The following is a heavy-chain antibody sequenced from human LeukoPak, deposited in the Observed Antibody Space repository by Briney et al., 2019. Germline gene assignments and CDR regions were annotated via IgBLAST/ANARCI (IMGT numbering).Heavy chain of an antibody. CDR2: IYSGGNT. V-gene: IGHV3-53*01. Sequence: GSLRLSCAASGFTVSSNYMTWVRRAPGKALEWVSAIYSGGNTYYADSVKGRFTVSRDNSKNTLDLQMHSLRAEDTAVYYCARASVPGPPRVWGQGTLVTVSS. J-gene: IGHJ4*02. D-gene: IGHD2-2*01. CDR3: ARASVPGPPRV. CDR1: GFTVSSNY.